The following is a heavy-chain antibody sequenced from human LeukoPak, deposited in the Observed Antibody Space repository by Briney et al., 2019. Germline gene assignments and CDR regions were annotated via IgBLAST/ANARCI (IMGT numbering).Heavy chain of an antibody. CDR1: GFTFSSYA. D-gene: IGHD1-26*01. CDR3: ANAWEEFDY. V-gene: IGHV3-30*04. Sequence: GRSLRLSCAASGFTFSSYAMHWVRQAPGKGLEWVAVISYDGSNKYYADSVKGRFTISRDNSKNTLYLQMNSLRAEDTAVYYCANAWEEFDYWGQGTLVTVSS. CDR2: ISYDGSNK. J-gene: IGHJ4*02.